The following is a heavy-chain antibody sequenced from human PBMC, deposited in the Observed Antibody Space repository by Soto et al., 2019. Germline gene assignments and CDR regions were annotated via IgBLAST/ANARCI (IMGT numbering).Heavy chain of an antibody. CDR3: ARGSQYYDFWSGHQLNY. D-gene: IGHD3-3*01. V-gene: IGHV1-69*12. Sequence: QVQLVQSGAEVKKPGSSVNVSCKASGGTFSSYDVSWVRQAPGQGLEWMGGIIPIFSSAHYAPNFQGRLTITADQHTSTVYMELSSLKSGDTAVYFCARGSQYYDFWSGHQLNYWGQGTLVTVSS. CDR1: GGTFSSYD. J-gene: IGHJ4*02. CDR2: IIPIFSSA.